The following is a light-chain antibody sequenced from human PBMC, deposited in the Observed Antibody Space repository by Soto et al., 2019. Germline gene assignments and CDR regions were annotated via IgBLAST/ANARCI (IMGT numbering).Light chain of an antibody. CDR1: EDITNY. Sequence: DIQMTQSPSSLSASVGDKVTITCQANEDITNYLNWYQQKPGKAPKLLIYDASNLETGVPSRFSGSGSGTDFTFTISSLQPEDFATYYCQQYDYLPYTFGQGTKLDIK. V-gene: IGKV1-33*01. CDR2: DAS. J-gene: IGKJ2*01. CDR3: QQYDYLPYT.